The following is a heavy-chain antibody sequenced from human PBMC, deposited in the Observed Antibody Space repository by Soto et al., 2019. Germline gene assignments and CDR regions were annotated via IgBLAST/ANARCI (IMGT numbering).Heavy chain of an antibody. CDR1: GGTFSSYA. D-gene: IGHD3-22*01. CDR2: IIPIFGTA. CDR3: ARSPPYYDSSGQNYYFDY. J-gene: IGHJ4*02. V-gene: IGHV1-69*13. Sequence: SVKVSCKASGGTFSSYAISWVRQAPGQGLEWMGGIIPIFGTANYAQKFQGRVTITADESTSTAYMELSSLRSEDTAVYYCARSPPYYDSSGQNYYFDYWGQGTLVTVSS.